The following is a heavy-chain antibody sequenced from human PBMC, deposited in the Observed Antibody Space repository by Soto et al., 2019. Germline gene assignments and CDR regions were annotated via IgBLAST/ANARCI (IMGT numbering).Heavy chain of an antibody. CDR3: AGEYSSSWYFVAFDI. J-gene: IGHJ3*02. CDR1: GFTFSSYA. D-gene: IGHD6-13*01. V-gene: IGHV3-30-3*01. Sequence: QVQLVESGGGVVQPGRSLRLSCAASGFTFSSYAMHWVRQAPGKGLEWVAVISYDGSNKYYADSVKGRFTISRDNSKNTLYLQMNSLSAEDTAVYYCAGEYSSSWYFVAFDIWGQGTMVTVSS. CDR2: ISYDGSNK.